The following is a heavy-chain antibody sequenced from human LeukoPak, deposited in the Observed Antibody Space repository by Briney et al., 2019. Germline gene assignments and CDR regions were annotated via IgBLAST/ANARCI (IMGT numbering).Heavy chain of an antibody. CDR3: AKDPAPVGYFDY. CDR2: ISGSGGST. CDR1: GFTFSSYA. V-gene: IGHV3-23*01. J-gene: IGHJ4*02. Sequence: PGGSLRLSCAASGFTFSSYAMSWVRQAPGKGLEWVSAISGSGGSTYYADSVEGRFTISRDNSKNTLYLQMNSLRAEDTAVYYCAKDPAPVGYFDYWGQGTLVTVSS. D-gene: IGHD4-23*01.